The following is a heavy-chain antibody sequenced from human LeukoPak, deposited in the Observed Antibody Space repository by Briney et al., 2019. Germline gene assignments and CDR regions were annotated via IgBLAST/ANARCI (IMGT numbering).Heavy chain of an antibody. CDR2: IRSKAYGGTT. CDR3: TSLPITIFGVVSDY. Sequence: GGSLRLSCTASGFTFGDYAMSWVRQAPGKGLEWVGFIRSKAYGGTTEYAASVKGRFTISRDDSKSIAYLQMNSLKTEDTAVYYCTSLPITIFGVVSDYWGQGTLVTVSS. V-gene: IGHV3-49*04. D-gene: IGHD3-3*01. J-gene: IGHJ4*02. CDR1: GFTFGDYA.